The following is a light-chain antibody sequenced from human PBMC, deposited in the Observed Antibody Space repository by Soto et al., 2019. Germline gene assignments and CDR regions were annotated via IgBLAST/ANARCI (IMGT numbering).Light chain of an antibody. CDR1: QDIAGF. CDR2: TAS. V-gene: IGKV1D-12*01. Sequence: IQMPQSPSSVSASVGDRVTITCRASQDIAGFLAWYQHKPGRAPELLIRTASSLQSGVPSRFSGSGSGTDFTLTINSLQPEDSATYYCQQAYSFPITLGQGTRLAI. CDR3: QQAYSFPIT. J-gene: IGKJ5*01.